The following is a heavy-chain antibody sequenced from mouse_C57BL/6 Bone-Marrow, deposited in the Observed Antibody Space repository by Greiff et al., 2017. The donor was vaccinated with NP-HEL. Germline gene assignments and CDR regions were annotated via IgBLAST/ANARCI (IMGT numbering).Heavy chain of an antibody. CDR3: ARYYDGYPPYFDY. D-gene: IGHD2-3*01. V-gene: IGHV1-72*01. CDR2: IDPNSGGT. J-gene: IGHJ2*01. CDR1: GYTFTSYW. Sequence: QVQLKESGAELVKPGASVKLSCKASGYTFTSYWMHWVKQRPGRGLEWIGRIDPNSGGTKYNEKFKSKATLTVDKTSSTAYMQLSSLTSEDSAVYYCARYYDGYPPYFDYWGQGTTLTVSS.